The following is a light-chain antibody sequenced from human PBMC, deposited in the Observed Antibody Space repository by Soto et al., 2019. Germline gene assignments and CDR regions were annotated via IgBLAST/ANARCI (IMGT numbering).Light chain of an antibody. J-gene: IGKJ2*01. CDR1: QSVSSSH. Sequence: EIVLTQYPGTLPLSPGERATLSCRASQSVSSSHLAWYQQKPGQTPRLPIYGASSRATGVPDRFSGSGSGTDFTLTISRLESEDFAVYYCQQYGSSPMYTFGQGTKLEIK. CDR3: QQYGSSPMYT. V-gene: IGKV3-20*01. CDR2: GAS.